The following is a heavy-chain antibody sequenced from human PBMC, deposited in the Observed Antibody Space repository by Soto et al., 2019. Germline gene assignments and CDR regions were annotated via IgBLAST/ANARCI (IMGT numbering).Heavy chain of an antibody. J-gene: IGHJ5*02. CDR3: ARGHGDYGGGFWFDP. CDR1: GRSISSGGYS. Sequence: QLQLQESGSGLVKPSQTLSLTCAVSGRSISSGGYSWSWIRQPPGKGLAWIGYIYHSGSTYYNPSLKSRVIISVDRSNNQFSVKLSSVTAADTAVYYCARGHGDYGGGFWFDPWGQGTLVTVSS. D-gene: IGHD4-17*01. V-gene: IGHV4-30-2*01. CDR2: IYHSGST.